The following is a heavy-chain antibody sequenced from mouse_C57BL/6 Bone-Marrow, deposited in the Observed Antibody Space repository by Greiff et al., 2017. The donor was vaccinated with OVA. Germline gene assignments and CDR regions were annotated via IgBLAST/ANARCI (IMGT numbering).Heavy chain of an antibody. CDR1: GYTFTSYG. D-gene: IGHD1-1*01. J-gene: IGHJ3*01. CDR3: ANYYGTPFAY. CDR2: IYPRSGNT. V-gene: IGHV1-81*01. Sequence: QVQLQQPGAELVKPGASVKLSCKASGYTFTSYGISWVKQRTGQGLEWIGEIYPRSGNTYYNEKFKGKATLTADKSSSTAYMELRSLTSEDSAVYFCANYYGTPFAYWGQGTLVTVSA.